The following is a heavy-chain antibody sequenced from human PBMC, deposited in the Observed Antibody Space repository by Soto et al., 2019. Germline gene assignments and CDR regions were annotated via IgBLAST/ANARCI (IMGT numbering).Heavy chain of an antibody. CDR1: GFTFSSYW. D-gene: IGHD2-15*01. CDR2: IKSDGSVT. V-gene: IGHV3-74*03. CDR3: VRGRGYCSGTNCYFDY. Sequence: EVQLVEESGGGLVQPGGSLRLSCAASGFTFSSYWMHWVRQGPGKGLVWVSRIKSDGSVTTYADSVKGRFTISRDNAKNTVYLQMNSLRVEDTAVYYCVRGRGYCSGTNCYFDYWGQGTLVTVSS. J-gene: IGHJ4*02.